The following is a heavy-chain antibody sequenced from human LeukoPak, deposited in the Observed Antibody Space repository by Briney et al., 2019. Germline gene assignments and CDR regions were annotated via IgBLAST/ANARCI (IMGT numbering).Heavy chain of an antibody. D-gene: IGHD6-13*01. J-gene: IGHJ4*02. V-gene: IGHV1-69*05. CDR1: GGSFSSYD. CDR2: IIPIFGTA. CDR3: GSTAAGTITY. Sequence: SVKVSCKASGGSFSSYDISWVRQAPGQGLEWMGRIIPIFGTANYAQKFQGRVTMTTDESTSTAYMELSSLRSEDTAVYYCGSTAAGTITYWGQGTLVTVSS.